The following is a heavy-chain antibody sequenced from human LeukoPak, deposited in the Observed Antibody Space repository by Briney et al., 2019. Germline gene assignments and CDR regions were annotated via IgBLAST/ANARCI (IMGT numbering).Heavy chain of an antibody. Sequence: SVKVSCKASGGTFSSYAISWVRQAPGQGLEWMGRIIPILGIANYAQKFQGRVTITADKSTSTAYMELSSLRSGDTAVYYCAREVAAAFDAFDIWGQGTMVTVSS. J-gene: IGHJ3*02. CDR2: IIPILGIA. V-gene: IGHV1-69*04. CDR1: GGTFSSYA. CDR3: AREVAAAFDAFDI. D-gene: IGHD6-13*01.